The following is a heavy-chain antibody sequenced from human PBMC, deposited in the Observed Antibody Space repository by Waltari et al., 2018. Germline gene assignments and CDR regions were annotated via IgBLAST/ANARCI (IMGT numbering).Heavy chain of an antibody. CDR3: ASLGEYSSGLDY. Sequence: QVQLVQSGAEVKKPGSSVKVSCKASGGTFSSYAISWVRQAPGQGLEWMGRIIPTLGIANYAQKCQGRVTITADKSTSTAYMELSSLRSEDTAVYYCASLGEYSSGLDYWGQGTLVTVSS. J-gene: IGHJ4*02. D-gene: IGHD6-25*01. V-gene: IGHV1-69*04. CDR1: GGTFSSYA. CDR2: IIPTLGIA.